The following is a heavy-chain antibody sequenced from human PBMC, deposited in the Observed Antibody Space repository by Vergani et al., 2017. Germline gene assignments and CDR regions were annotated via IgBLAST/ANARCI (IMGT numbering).Heavy chain of an antibody. J-gene: IGHJ6*03. V-gene: IGHV1-69*01. Sequence: QVQLVQSGAEVKKPGSSVKVSCKASGGTFSSYAISWVRQAPGQGLEWMGGSIPIFGTANYAQKFQGRVTITADESTSTAYMELSSLRSEDTAVYYCARTTIAGAGTHHYYYYYMDVWGKGTTVTVSS. CDR3: ARTTIAGAGTHHYYYYYMDV. CDR2: SIPIFGTA. D-gene: IGHD6-19*01. CDR1: GGTFSSYA.